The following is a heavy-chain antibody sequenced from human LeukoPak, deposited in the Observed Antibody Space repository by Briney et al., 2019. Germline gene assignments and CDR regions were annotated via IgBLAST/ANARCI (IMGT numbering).Heavy chain of an antibody. D-gene: IGHD3-16*02. CDR1: GASISSSNYY. Sequence: PSETLSLTCAVSGASISSSNYYWGWVRQSPGKGLEWIGNIYSSGNTYYNASLKSRVTMYIDTSKNQFSLKLSSVTAADTAMYYCARGGAYVWGSYRQAGYYFDYWGQGTLVTVSS. CDR2: IYSSGNT. CDR3: ARGGAYVWGSYRQAGYYFDY. V-gene: IGHV4-39*01. J-gene: IGHJ4*02.